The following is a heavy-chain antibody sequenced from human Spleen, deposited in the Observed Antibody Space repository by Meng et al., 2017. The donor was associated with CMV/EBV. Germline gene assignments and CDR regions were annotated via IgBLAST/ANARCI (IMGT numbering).Heavy chain of an antibody. V-gene: IGHV1-8*02. CDR3: GRGYGLDH. J-gene: IGHJ4*02. D-gene: IGHD3-10*01. Sequence: ASVKVSCKATGYTFTHRYLHLVRQAPGQGLEWMGWMNPNSGKTGYAQKFQGRVTMTTNTSTRTVYMELSSLRFEDTAVYYCGRGYGLDHWGQGTLVTVSS. CDR1: GYTFTHRY. CDR2: MNPNSGKT.